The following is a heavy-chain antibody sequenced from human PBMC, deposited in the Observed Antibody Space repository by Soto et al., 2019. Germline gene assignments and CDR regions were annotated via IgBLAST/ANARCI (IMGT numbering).Heavy chain of an antibody. CDR1: GFTFSSYA. D-gene: IGHD3-22*01. J-gene: IGHJ4*02. Sequence: GGSLRLSCAASGFTFSSYAMSWVRQAPGKGLEWVSAISGSGGSTYYADSVKGRFTISRDNSKNTLYLQMNSLRAEDTAVYYCAKARGAYYYDSSGYYYWGQGTLVTVSS. CDR3: AKARGAYYYDSSGYYY. CDR2: ISGSGGST. V-gene: IGHV3-23*01.